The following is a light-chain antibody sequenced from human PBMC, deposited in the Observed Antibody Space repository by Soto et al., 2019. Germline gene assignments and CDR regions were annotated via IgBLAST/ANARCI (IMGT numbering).Light chain of an antibody. Sequence: EIVLTQSPGTLSFSPGERSTLSFMSSQSVSSNSLAWYHQKPGQPPRLLMYGASSRATGIPDRFSGSGSGTDFTLTITRLEPEDFAVYYCQQYGSSLITFGQGTRLEI. V-gene: IGKV3-20*01. CDR3: QQYGSSLIT. J-gene: IGKJ5*01. CDR1: QSVSSNS. CDR2: GAS.